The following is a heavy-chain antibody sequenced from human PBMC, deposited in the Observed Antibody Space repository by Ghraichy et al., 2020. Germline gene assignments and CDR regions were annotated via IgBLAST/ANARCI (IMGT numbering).Heavy chain of an antibody. CDR3: AYGWDYRLIY. CDR2: ISGSSSAI. D-gene: IGHD3-16*01. J-gene: IGHJ4*02. Sequence: GESLNISCTGSGFTFSAHTMSWVRRAPGKGLEWVSLISGSSSAIEDADPVKGRFTISRDNAKNSLYLQMDTLRDEDTAMYYCAYGWDYRLIYWGQGTLVTVSS. CDR1: GFTFSAHT. V-gene: IGHV3-48*02.